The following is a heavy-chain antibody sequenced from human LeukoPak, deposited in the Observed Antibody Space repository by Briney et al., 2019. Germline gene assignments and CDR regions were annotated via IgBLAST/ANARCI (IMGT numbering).Heavy chain of an antibody. D-gene: IGHD7-27*01. Sequence: GGSLRLSCAASGFTFSSYWMSWVRQAPGKGLEWVANIKQDGSEKYYVDSVKGRFTISRDNAKNSLYLQMNSLRAEDTAVYYCAREGPGVGDAFDIWGQGTMVTVSS. V-gene: IGHV3-7*01. CDR3: AREGPGVGDAFDI. CDR2: IKQDGSEK. CDR1: GFTFSSYW. J-gene: IGHJ3*02.